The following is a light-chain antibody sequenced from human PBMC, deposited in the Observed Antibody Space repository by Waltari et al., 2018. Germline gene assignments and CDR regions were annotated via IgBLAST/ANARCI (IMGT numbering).Light chain of an antibody. J-gene: IGLJ2*01. CDR2: QDT. V-gene: IGLV3-1*01. CDR3: QAWDTISAG. CDR1: QLVNKY. Sequence: SYELTQPPSVSVSPGQTASIPCSGDQLVNKYVSWYQQKPGQSPVLIINQDTKRPSGIPERLSGSNSGNTATLTISGTQVMDEGDYYCQAWDTISAGLGGGTKLTVL.